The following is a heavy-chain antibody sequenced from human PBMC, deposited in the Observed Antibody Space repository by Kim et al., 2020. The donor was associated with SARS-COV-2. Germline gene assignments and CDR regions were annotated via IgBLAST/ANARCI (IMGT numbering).Heavy chain of an antibody. V-gene: IGHV1-3*01. Sequence: ASVKVSCKASGYTFTSYAMHWVRQAPGQRLEWMGWINAGNGNTKYSQKFQGRVTITRDTSASTAYMELSSLRSEDTAVYYCARDQGGFHEGSYYYGMDVWCQGTTVTVSS. CDR3: ARDQGGFHEGSYYYGMDV. J-gene: IGHJ6*02. CDR1: GYTFTSYA. D-gene: IGHD3-16*01. CDR2: INAGNGNT.